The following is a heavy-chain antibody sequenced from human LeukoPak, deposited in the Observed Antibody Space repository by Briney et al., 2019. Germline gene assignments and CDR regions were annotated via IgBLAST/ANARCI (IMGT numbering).Heavy chain of an antibody. CDR1: GFTFSNFG. J-gene: IGHJ4*02. CDR2: ISGSGGST. V-gene: IGHV3-23*01. CDR3: AKDAAGLPRYGYFDY. D-gene: IGHD3-16*02. Sequence: GGTLRLSCAASGFTFSNFGMSWVRQAPGKGLEWVSVISGSGGSTYYADSVKGRFTISRDNSKNTLYLQMNSLRAEDTAVYYCAKDAAGLPRYGYFDYWGQGTLVTVSS.